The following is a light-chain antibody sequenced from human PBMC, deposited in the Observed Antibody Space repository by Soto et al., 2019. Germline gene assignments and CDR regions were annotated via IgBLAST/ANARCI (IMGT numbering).Light chain of an antibody. CDR2: GAS. CDR1: QSVSTSN. V-gene: IGKV3-15*01. CDR3: QQYTDWPIT. Sequence: IVLTHSPGTLSSSPRERATLSCRASQSVSTSNLAWYQQRPGQAPRLLIYGASTRATAVPDRFSGSGSGTDFTLTITSLQSDDFAVYFCQQYTDWPITFGQGTRLEIK. J-gene: IGKJ5*01.